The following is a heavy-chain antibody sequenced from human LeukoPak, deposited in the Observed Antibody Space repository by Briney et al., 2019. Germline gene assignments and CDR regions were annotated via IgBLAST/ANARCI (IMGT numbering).Heavy chain of an antibody. CDR2: ISYDGSNK. CDR3: ARDRGTVADY. CDR1: GFTFSSYA. D-gene: IGHD4-23*01. V-gene: IGHV3-30-3*01. J-gene: IGHJ4*02. Sequence: GRSLRLSCAASGFTFSSYAMHWVRQTPGKGLEWVAVISYDGSNKYYADSVKGRFTISRDNSKNTLYLQMNSLRAEDTAVYYCARDRGTVADYWGQGTLVTVSS.